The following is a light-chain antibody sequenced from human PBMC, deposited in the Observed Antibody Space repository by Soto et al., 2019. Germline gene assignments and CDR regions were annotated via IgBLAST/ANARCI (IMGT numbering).Light chain of an antibody. Sequence: DIQMTQCPSSLSASVGERVTITCRASQNIGSFLNWYQQKPGEAPRLLVYSAFRIQSGVPSRFNASGSGTDFTLSISSLQPEDFSTYYCQQGSTTPITFGLGTRLEIK. CDR2: SAF. CDR1: QNIGSF. J-gene: IGKJ5*01. V-gene: IGKV1-39*01. CDR3: QQGSTTPIT.